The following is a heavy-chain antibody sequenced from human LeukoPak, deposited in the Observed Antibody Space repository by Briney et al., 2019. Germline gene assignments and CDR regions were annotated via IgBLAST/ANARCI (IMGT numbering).Heavy chain of an antibody. CDR3: ARESRDTTMATDY. J-gene: IGHJ4*02. V-gene: IGHV3-30*04. Sequence: GGSLRLSCAASKFTFSSYTMHWVRQAPGKGLDWVAVISYDGRNKYYGDSVKGRFTISRDNSKNTLYLQMNSLRPEDTAIYYCARESRDTTMATDYWGQGTLVTVSS. CDR2: ISYDGRNK. CDR1: KFTFSSYT. D-gene: IGHD5-18*01.